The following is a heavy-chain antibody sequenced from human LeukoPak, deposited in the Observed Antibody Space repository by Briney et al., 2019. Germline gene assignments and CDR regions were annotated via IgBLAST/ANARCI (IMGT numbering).Heavy chain of an antibody. CDR2: ISSSSTYI. D-gene: IGHD2-21*02. CDR1: GFTFSSYS. J-gene: IGHJ2*01. CDR3: AKDRSLSTDWYFDL. V-gene: IGHV3-21*01. Sequence: PGGSLRLSCAASGFTFSSYSMSWVRQAPGKGLEWVSSISSSSTYIYYADSVKGRFTISRDNAKNSLSLRMNSLRAEDTAIYYCAKDRSLSTDWYFDLWGRGTLVTVSS.